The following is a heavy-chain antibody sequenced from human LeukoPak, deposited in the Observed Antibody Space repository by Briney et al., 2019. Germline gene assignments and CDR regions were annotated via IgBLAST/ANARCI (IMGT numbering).Heavy chain of an antibody. Sequence: GGSLRLSCAASGFTFSSYAMHWVRQAPGKGLEWVAVISYDGSNKYYADSVKGRFTISRDNSKNTLYLQMNSLRAEDTAVYYCARDWDGDPDYWGQGTLVTVSS. J-gene: IGHJ4*02. CDR3: ARDWDGDPDY. D-gene: IGHD5-24*01. V-gene: IGHV3-30-3*01. CDR1: GFTFSSYA. CDR2: ISYDGSNK.